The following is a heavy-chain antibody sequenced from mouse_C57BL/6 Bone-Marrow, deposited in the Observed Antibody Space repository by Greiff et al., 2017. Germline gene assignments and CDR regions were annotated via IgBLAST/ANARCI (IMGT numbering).Heavy chain of an antibody. J-gene: IGHJ4*01. CDR2: IYPRSGNT. CDR1: GYTFTSYG. Sequence: VKLMESGAELARPGASVKLSCKASGYTFTSYGISWVKQRTGQGLEWIGEIYPRSGNTYYNEKFKGKATLTADKSSSTAYMELRSLTSEDSAVYFCARWGWSYYAMDYWGQGTSVTVSS. V-gene: IGHV1-81*01. CDR3: ARWGWSYYAMDY. D-gene: IGHD2-3*01.